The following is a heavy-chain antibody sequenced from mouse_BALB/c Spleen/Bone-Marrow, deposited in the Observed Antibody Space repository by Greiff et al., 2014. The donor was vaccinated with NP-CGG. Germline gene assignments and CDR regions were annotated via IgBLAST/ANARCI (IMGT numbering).Heavy chain of an antibody. CDR2: INSNGGSM. V-gene: IGHV5-6-3*01. CDR3: ARPYRYYFDY. CDR1: GFTFSSYG. D-gene: IGHD2-14*01. Sequence: EVQLVESGGGLVQPGGSLKLSCAASGFTFSSYGMSWVRQTPDKSLELVATINSNGGSMYYPDSVKGRFTISRDKAKNTLHQQMSTLKSEDTDMYYCARPYRYYFDYWGHGTTLTVSS. J-gene: IGHJ2*01.